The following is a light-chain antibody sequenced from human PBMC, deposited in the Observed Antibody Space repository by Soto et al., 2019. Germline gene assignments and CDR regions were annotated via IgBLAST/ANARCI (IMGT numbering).Light chain of an antibody. V-gene: IGKV3-20*01. CDR3: QQYGSSPPT. CDR2: GAS. Sequence: EIVLTQSPGTLSLSPGERATLSCRSGQSVSGSYLAWYQQKPGQAPRLLIYGASSRATGIPDGFSGSGSGTDFTLTISRLEPEDFVVYYCQQYGSSPPTFGQGTKVDIK. J-gene: IGKJ1*01. CDR1: QSVSGSY.